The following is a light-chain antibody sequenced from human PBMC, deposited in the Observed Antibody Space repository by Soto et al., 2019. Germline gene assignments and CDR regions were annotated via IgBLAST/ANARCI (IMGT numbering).Light chain of an antibody. CDR1: QGVSSD. CDR2: DAS. Sequence: ILLTQSPSTLSLSAGERATLSCRASQGVSSDLAWYQQKPGMAPRLLIYDASTRASGIPSRFSGSRSGTDFTLTISSLEPEDFATYYCQQGSNWPLTFGQGTKVEIK. CDR3: QQGSNWPLT. J-gene: IGKJ4*01. V-gene: IGKV3-11*01.